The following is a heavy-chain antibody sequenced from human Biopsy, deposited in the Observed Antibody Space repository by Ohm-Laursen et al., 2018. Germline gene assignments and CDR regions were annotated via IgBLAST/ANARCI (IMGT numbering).Heavy chain of an antibody. CDR2: VIPISNTA. V-gene: IGHV1-69*06. D-gene: IGHD4-17*01. Sequence: SVKVSCKASGGTFSKYGISWVRQAPGRGLEWMGRVIPISNTANYAQNLQDRLTITADRSTNTAYMELNSLRSEDTAVYFCATLTEDYGASPDSWGQGTLVVVSS. CDR3: ATLTEDYGASPDS. CDR1: GGTFSKYG. J-gene: IGHJ4*02.